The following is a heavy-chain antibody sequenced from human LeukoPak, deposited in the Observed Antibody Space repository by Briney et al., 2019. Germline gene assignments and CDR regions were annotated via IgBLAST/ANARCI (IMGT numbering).Heavy chain of an antibody. D-gene: IGHD3-10*01. J-gene: IGHJ4*02. CDR1: GFTFSSYA. CDR2: IQSKTDGGTT. Sequence: GGSLRLSCAASGFTFSSYAMHWVRQAPGKGLEWVGRIQSKTDGGTTECAAPVKGRFTISRDDSKTTLYLQMNSLKTEDTAVYYCATLTVRGVINIWGQGTLVTVSS. CDR3: ATLTVRGVINI. V-gene: IGHV3-15*01.